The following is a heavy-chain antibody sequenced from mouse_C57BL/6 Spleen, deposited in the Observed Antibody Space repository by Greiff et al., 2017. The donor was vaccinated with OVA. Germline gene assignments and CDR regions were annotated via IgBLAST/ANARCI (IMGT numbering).Heavy chain of an antibody. J-gene: IGHJ1*03. CDR1: GFSLSTSGMG. Sequence: QVTLKVCGPGILQSSQTLSLTCSFSGFSLSTSGMGVSWIRQPSGKGLEWLAHIYWDDDKRYNPSLKSRLTISKDTSRNQVFLKITSVDTADTATYYCARRGTTVVEGPFDVWGTGTTVTVSS. D-gene: IGHD1-1*01. CDR3: ARRGTTVVEGPFDV. V-gene: IGHV8-12*01. CDR2: IYWDDDK.